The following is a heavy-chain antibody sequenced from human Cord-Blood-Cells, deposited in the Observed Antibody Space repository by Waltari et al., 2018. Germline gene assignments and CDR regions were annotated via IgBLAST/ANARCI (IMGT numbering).Heavy chain of an antibody. CDR2: IIPIFGTA. CDR3: AVRSHSGSYYAFDI. D-gene: IGHD1-26*01. V-gene: IGHV1-69*12. CDR1: GGTFSSSD. J-gene: IGHJ3*02. Sequence: QVQLVQSGAEVKKPGSSVKVSCKASGGTFSSSDISWVRQAPGQGLEWMGGIIPIFGTANYAQKFQGRVTITADESTSTAYMELSSLRSEDTAVYYCAVRSHSGSYYAFDIWGQGTMVTVSS.